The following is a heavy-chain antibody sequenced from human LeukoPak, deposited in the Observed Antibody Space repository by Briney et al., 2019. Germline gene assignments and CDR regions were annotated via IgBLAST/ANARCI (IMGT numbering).Heavy chain of an antibody. Sequence: SVKVSCKASGGTFSSYAISWVRQAPGQGLEWMGGIIPIFGTANYAQKFQGRVTITTDESTSTAYTELSSLRSEDTAVYYCARGGGGNVPFDYWGQGTLVTVSS. J-gene: IGHJ4*02. V-gene: IGHV1-69*05. CDR1: GGTFSSYA. D-gene: IGHD4-23*01. CDR2: IIPIFGTA. CDR3: ARGGGGNVPFDY.